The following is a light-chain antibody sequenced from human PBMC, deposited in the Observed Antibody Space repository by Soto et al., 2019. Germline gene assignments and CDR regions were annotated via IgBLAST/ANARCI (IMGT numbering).Light chain of an antibody. CDR1: SSNIGSNT. J-gene: IGLJ1*01. CDR3: APWADGLNSYV. Sequence: QSVLTQPPSASGTPGQRVTISCSGSSSNIGSNTVSWYQQLPQRAPKLLIFSNNQRPSGVPDRFSGSKSGTSASLAISGLQSEDEADYYCAPWADGLNSYVFGTGTKLTVL. V-gene: IGLV1-44*01. CDR2: SNN.